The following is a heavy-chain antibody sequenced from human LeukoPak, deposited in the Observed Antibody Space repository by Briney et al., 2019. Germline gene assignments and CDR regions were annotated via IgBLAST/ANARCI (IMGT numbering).Heavy chain of an antibody. CDR2: ISSSSYI. CDR3: ARAGRYSSSWYLPNWFDP. V-gene: IGHV3-21*01. J-gene: IGHJ5*02. D-gene: IGHD6-13*01. Sequence: GGSLRLSCAASGFTFSSYSMNWVRQAPGKGLEWVSSISSSSYIYYADSVKGRFTISRDNAKNSLYLQMNSLRAEDTAVYYCARAGRYSSSWYLPNWFDPWGQGTLVTVSS. CDR1: GFTFSSYS.